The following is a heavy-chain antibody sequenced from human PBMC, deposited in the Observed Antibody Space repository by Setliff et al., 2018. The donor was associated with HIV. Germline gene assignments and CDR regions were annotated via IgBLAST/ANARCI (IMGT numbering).Heavy chain of an antibody. J-gene: IGHJ4*02. CDR3: ARDRGGYYDILTGYYTQSYFFDY. V-gene: IGHV4-39*07. Sequence: SETLSLTCIVSGGSISSSSHYWGWIRQPPGKGPEWIGEIYHSGSTNYNPSLKSRVTISVDKSKNQFSLKLSSVTAADTAVYYCARDRGGYYDILTGYYTQSYFFDYWGQGTLVTVSS. CDR1: GGSISSSSHY. D-gene: IGHD3-9*01. CDR2: IYHSGST.